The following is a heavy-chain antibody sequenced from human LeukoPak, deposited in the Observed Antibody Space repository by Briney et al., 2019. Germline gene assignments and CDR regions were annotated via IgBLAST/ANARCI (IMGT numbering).Heavy chain of an antibody. CDR2: ISGSGGST. CDR3: AKVVGATGYYYGMDV. Sequence: GGSLRLSCAASGLTASHNVNNAMSWVRHAPGKGLEWVSAISGSGGSTYYADSVKGRFTISRDNSKNTLYLQMNSLRAEDTAVYYCAKVVGATGYYYGMDVWGQGTTVTVSS. D-gene: IGHD1-26*01. J-gene: IGHJ6*02. CDR1: GLTASHNVNNA. V-gene: IGHV3-23*01.